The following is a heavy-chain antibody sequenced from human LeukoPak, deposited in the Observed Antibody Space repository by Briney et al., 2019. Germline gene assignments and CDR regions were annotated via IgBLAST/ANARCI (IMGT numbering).Heavy chain of an antibody. Sequence: PGGSLRLSCVVSRFPFSIYEMNWVRQAPGKGLEWVSNIHSSGTVKYYSDSVKGRFSISIDNAKSSLYLQMNSLRVEDTAVYYCALLTVASDFDYWGQGALVTVSS. J-gene: IGHJ4*02. V-gene: IGHV3-48*03. CDR1: RFPFSIYE. D-gene: IGHD5-12*01. CDR3: ALLTVASDFDY. CDR2: IHSSGTVK.